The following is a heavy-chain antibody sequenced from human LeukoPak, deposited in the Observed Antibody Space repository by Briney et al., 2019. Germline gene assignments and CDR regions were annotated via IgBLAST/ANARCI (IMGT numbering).Heavy chain of an antibody. CDR1: GGTFSSYA. Sequence: ASVKVSCKASGGTFSSYAISWVRQAPGQGLEWMGWINPNSGGTNYAQKFQGWVTMTRDTSISTAYMELSRLRSDDAAVYYCARGSQTQGYYDSSGFSGYFQHWGQGTLVTVSS. CDR2: INPNSGGT. J-gene: IGHJ1*01. CDR3: ARGSQTQGYYDSSGFSGYFQH. D-gene: IGHD3-22*01. V-gene: IGHV1-2*04.